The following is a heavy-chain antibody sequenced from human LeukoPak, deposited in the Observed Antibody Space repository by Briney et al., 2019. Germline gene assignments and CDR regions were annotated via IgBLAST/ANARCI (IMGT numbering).Heavy chain of an antibody. CDR2: INSDGSST. CDR1: GFTFDDYA. J-gene: IGHJ4*02. CDR3: ARERVDTAMDTADFDY. Sequence: GGSLRLSCAASGFTFDDYAMHWVRQAPGKGLVWVSRINSDGSSTSYADSVKGRFTISRDNAKNTLYLQMNSLRAEDTAVYYCARERVDTAMDTADFDYWGQGTLVTVSS. V-gene: IGHV3-74*01. D-gene: IGHD5-18*01.